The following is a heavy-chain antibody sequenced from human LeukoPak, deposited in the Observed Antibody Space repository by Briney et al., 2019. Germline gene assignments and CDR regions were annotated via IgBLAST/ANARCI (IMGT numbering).Heavy chain of an antibody. CDR1: DYTFTSYG. CDR3: ASTYFDSSQSRTFDY. V-gene: IGHV1-18*01. CDR2: ISAYNGNT. J-gene: IGHJ4*02. D-gene: IGHD3-22*01. Sequence: GASVKVCCKASDYTFTSYGIRWVRQAPGQGLEWMGWISAYNGNTNYAPTLLGRGTMSTDTATNMASRELRSQRSDETAVHYCASTYFDSSQSRTFDYWGQGTLVTV.